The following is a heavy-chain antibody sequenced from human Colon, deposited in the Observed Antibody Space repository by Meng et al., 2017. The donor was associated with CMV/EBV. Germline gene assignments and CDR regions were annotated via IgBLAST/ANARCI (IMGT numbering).Heavy chain of an antibody. CDR1: GFTFSRYS. Sequence: GGSLRLSCAASGFTFSRYSMNWVRQAPGKGLEWVASITAGSIYIEYADSVKGRFAISRDNAENLLYLQMNNLTPEDTAVYYCARPGDDDYEFDFDSWGQGTLVTVSS. V-gene: IGHV3-21*01. D-gene: IGHD3-22*01. CDR2: ITAGSIYI. J-gene: IGHJ4*02. CDR3: ARPGDDDYEFDFDS.